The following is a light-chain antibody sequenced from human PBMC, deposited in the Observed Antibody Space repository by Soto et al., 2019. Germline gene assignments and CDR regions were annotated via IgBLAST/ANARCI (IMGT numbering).Light chain of an antibody. CDR1: QSVSTW. Sequence: DIQMTQSPSTLSASVGDTVTITCRASQSVSTWLAWYQQTPGKDPKLLMYDASTLESGAPVRFSGSGSGTEFTLTISGLQPEDFATYHCQEYKTWTFGQGTKVDIK. CDR2: DAS. CDR3: QEYKTWT. J-gene: IGKJ1*01. V-gene: IGKV1-5*01.